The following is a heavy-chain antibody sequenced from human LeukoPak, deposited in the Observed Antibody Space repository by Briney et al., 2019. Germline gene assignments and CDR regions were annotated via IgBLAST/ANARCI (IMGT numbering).Heavy chain of an antibody. J-gene: IGHJ5*02. Sequence: SETLSLTCTVSGGSISSYYWSWIRQPAGKGLAWIGRIYTSGSTNYNPSLKSRVTMSVDTSKNQFSLKLSSVTAADTAVYYCARDYYDILTENNWLDPWGQGTLVTVSS. CDR1: GGSISSYY. CDR2: IYTSGST. D-gene: IGHD3-9*01. V-gene: IGHV4-4*07. CDR3: ARDYYDILTENNWLDP.